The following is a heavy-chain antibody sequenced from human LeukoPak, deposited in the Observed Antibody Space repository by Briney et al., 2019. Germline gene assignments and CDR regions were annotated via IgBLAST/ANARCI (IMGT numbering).Heavy chain of an antibody. CDR1: GGSFSGYY. V-gene: IGHV4-34*01. J-gene: IGHJ5*02. CDR3: ARNIRYSSGLNWFDP. D-gene: IGHD6-19*01. CDR2: INHSGST. Sequence: SETLSLTCAVYGGSFSGYYWSWIRQPPGKGLEWIGEINHSGSTNYNPSLKSRVTISVDTSKKQCSLRLSSVTAADTAVYYCARNIRYSSGLNWFDPWGQGTLVTVSS.